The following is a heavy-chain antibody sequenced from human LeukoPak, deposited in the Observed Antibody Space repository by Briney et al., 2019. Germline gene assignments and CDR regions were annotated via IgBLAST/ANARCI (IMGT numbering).Heavy chain of an antibody. D-gene: IGHD1-14*01. J-gene: IGHJ6*02. CDR1: GFTFSSYS. CDR2: ISSSSSYI. CDR3: ARGGGTEWDYGMDV. V-gene: IGHV3-21*01. Sequence: GGSLRLSCAASGFTFSSYSMNWVRQAPGRGLEWVSSISSSSSYIYYADSVKGRFTISRDNAKNSLYLQMNSLRAEDTAVYYCARGGGTEWDYGMDVRGQGTMVTVSS.